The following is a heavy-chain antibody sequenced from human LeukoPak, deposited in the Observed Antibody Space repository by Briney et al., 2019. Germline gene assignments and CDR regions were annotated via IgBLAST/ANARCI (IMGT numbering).Heavy chain of an antibody. CDR1: GFIVSRKY. Sequence: GGSLRLSCAVSGFIVSRKYMSWVRQAPGKGLEWVSVIYSGGSTYYADSVKGRFTISRDNSKNTLYLQMNSLRAEDTAVYYCARDSDSGYDLWGQGTLVTVSS. J-gene: IGHJ5*02. CDR3: ARDSDSGYDL. CDR2: IYSGGST. V-gene: IGHV3-53*01. D-gene: IGHD1-26*01.